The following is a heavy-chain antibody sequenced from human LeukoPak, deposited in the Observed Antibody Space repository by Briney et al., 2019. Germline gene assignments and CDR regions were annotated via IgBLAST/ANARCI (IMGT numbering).Heavy chain of an antibody. V-gene: IGHV4-34*01. J-gene: IGHJ4*02. CDR2: INHSGST. CDR1: GGSFSGYY. Sequence: PSETLSLTCAVYGGSFSGYYWSWIRQPPGKGLEWIGEINHSGSTNYNPSLKSRVTISVDTSKNQFFLKLSFVTAADTAVYYCARVDGMITFDYWGQGTLVTVSS. D-gene: IGHD3-16*01. CDR3: ARVDGMITFDY.